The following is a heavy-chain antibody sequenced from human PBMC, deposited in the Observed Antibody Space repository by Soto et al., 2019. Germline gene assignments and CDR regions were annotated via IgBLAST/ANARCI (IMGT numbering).Heavy chain of an antibody. Sequence: GGFLRLSCAASGFTFSRDGMSWVRQAPGKGLEWVSLITDNGGSTYYADSVKGRFTISRDNTKNTLFLQMNSLRAEDTAVYYCAKDRATTTAFDYWGQGVLVTVS. J-gene: IGHJ4*02. CDR3: AKDRATTTAFDY. CDR2: ITDNGGST. CDR1: GFTFSRDG. V-gene: IGHV3-23*01. D-gene: IGHD4-17*01.